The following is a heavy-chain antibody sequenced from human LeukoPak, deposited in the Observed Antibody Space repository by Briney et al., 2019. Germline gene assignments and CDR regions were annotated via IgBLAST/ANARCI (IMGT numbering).Heavy chain of an antibody. CDR2: INHSGST. CDR3: ARVRGVRYFDWLDPENWFDP. Sequence: PSETLSLTCAVYGGSFSGYYWSWTRQPPGKGLEWIGEINHSGSTNYNPSLKSRVTISVDTSKNQFSLKLSSVTAAVTAVYYCARVRGVRYFDWLDPENWFDPWGQGTLVTVSS. V-gene: IGHV4-34*01. J-gene: IGHJ5*02. D-gene: IGHD3-9*01. CDR1: GGSFSGYY.